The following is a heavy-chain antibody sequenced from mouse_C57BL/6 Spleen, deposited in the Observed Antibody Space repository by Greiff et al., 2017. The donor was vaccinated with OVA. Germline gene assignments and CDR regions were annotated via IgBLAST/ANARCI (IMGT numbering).Heavy chain of an antibody. CDR3: AYNDSSYAMDY. CDR2: ISYDGSN. Sequence: ESGPGLVKPSQSLSLTCSVTGYSITSGYYWNWIRQFPGNQLEWMGYISYDGSNKYNPSLKNRISITRDTSKNQFFLKLNSVATEDTATYYCAYNDSSYAMDYWGQGTSVTVSS. J-gene: IGHJ4*01. V-gene: IGHV3-6*01. D-gene: IGHD1-1*01. CDR1: GYSITSGYY.